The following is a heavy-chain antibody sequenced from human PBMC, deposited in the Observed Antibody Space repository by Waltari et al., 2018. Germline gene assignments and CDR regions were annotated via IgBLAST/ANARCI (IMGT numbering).Heavy chain of an antibody. CDR3: ARAGYCSGGSCYPGWFDP. J-gene: IGHJ5*02. V-gene: IGHV1-69*02. D-gene: IGHD2-15*01. Sequence: QVQLVQSGAEVKKPGSSVKVSCKASGGTFSSYTISWVRQAPGQGLEWMGRIIPILGIANYAQKCQGRVTITADKSTSTAYMELSSLRSEDTAVYYCARAGYCSGGSCYPGWFDPWGQGTLVTVSS. CDR1: GGTFSSYT. CDR2: IIPILGIA.